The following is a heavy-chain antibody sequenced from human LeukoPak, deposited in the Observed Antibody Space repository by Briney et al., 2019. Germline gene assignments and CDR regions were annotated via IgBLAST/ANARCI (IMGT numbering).Heavy chain of an antibody. V-gene: IGHV4-59*01. CDR3: ARDRLAAAGNYYYYGMDV. CDR1: GGSISSYY. CDR2: IYYSGRT. D-gene: IGHD6-13*01. Sequence: SETLSLTCTVSGGSISSYYWSWIRQPPGKGLEWIGYIYYSGRTNYNPSLKSRGTISVDTSKNQFSLKVSSVTTADTAVYYCARDRLAAAGNYYYYGMDVWGQGTTVTVSS. J-gene: IGHJ6*02.